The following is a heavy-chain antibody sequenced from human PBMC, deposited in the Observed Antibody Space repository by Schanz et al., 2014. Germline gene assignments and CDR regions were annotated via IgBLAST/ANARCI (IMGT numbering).Heavy chain of an antibody. Sequence: QLVGSGGGLIQPGGSLRLSCAVSGFTVSSNHMSWVRQAPGKGLEWVSVISGSGGSTYYADSVKGRFTISRDNSKNTLYLQMNSLRAEDTAVYYCAKQIHYDILTVTRNWGQGTLVTVSS. CDR3: AKQIHYDILTVTRN. CDR2: ISGSGGST. CDR1: GFTVSSNH. V-gene: IGHV3-23*04. D-gene: IGHD3-9*01. J-gene: IGHJ4*02.